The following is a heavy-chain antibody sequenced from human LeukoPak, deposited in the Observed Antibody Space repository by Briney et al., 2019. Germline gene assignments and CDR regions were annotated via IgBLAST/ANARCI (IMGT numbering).Heavy chain of an antibody. Sequence: ASVKVSCKASGGTFSSYAISWVRQAPGQGLEWMGRIIPILGIANYAQKFQGRVTITADKSTSTAYMELSSLRSEDTAVYYCARAPEGRWLQFMDAFDIWGQGTMVTVSS. J-gene: IGHJ3*02. V-gene: IGHV1-69*04. CDR2: IIPILGIA. D-gene: IGHD5-24*01. CDR3: ARAPEGRWLQFMDAFDI. CDR1: GGTFSSYA.